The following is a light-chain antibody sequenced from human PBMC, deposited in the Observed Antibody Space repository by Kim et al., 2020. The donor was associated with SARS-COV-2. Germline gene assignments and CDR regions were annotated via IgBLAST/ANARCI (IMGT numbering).Light chain of an antibody. J-gene: IGLJ1*01. Sequence: SYELTQPLSVSVALGQTARITCGGNNIGSKNVHWYQQKPGQAPVLDIYRDSNRPSGIPERFSGSNSGNTATLTISRAQAGDEADYYCQVWDSSTVFGTGTKVTVL. V-gene: IGLV3-9*01. CDR2: RDS. CDR1: NIGSKN. CDR3: QVWDSSTV.